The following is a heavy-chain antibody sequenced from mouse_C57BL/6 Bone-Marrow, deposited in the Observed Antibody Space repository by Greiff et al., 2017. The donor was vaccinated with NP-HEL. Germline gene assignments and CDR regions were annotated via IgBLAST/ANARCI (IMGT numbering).Heavy chain of an antibody. CDR3: ARSYYYGSSLAWFAY. Sequence: VQLVESGPELVKPGASVKISCKASGYAFSSSWMNWVKQRPGKGLEWIGRIYPGDGDTNYNGKFKGKATLTADKSSSTAYMQLSSLTSEDSAVYFCARSYYYGSSLAWFAYWGQGTLVTVSA. J-gene: IGHJ3*01. D-gene: IGHD1-1*01. CDR1: GYAFSSSW. CDR2: IYPGDGDT. V-gene: IGHV1-82*01.